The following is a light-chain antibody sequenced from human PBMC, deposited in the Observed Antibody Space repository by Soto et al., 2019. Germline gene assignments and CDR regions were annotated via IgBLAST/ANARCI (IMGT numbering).Light chain of an antibody. V-gene: IGLV2-14*01. CDR2: DVS. CDR3: SSYTSSSTSV. CDR1: SSDVGGYNY. Sequence: QSVLTQPASVSGSAGQSITISCTGTSSDVGGYNYVSWYQQHPGKAPKLMIYDVSNRPSGVSNRFSGSKSGNTATLTISGLQAEDEADYYCSSYTSSSTSVVGTGTKVTVL. J-gene: IGLJ1*01.